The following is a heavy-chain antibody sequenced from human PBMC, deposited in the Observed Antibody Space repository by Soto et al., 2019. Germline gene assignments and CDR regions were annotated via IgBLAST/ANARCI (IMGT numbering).Heavy chain of an antibody. CDR3: ASSYCGGNCYSKLPLDYYYYGMDV. J-gene: IGHJ6*02. CDR2: ISAYNGNT. CDR1: GDAFTSCG. Sequence: ASVKVSWKASGDAFTSCGSSWVRQAPGQGLEWMGWISAYNGNTNYAQKLQGRVTMTTDTSTSTAYMELRSLRSDDTAMYYCASSYCGGNCYSKLPLDYYYYGMDVWGQGTTVTVSS. D-gene: IGHD2-21*02. V-gene: IGHV1-18*01.